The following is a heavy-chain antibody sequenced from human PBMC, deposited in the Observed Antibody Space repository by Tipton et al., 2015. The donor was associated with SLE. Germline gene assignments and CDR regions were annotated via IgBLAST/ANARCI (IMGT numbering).Heavy chain of an antibody. J-gene: IGHJ6*04. CDR1: GGSISSSSYY. V-gene: IGHV4-39*01. CDR2: IYYSGSP. CDR3: ARPCILTGLAPYYFYGMDV. Sequence: TLSLTCTVSGGSISSSSYYWGWIRQPPGKGLEWIGSIYYSGSPYYNPSLKSRVTISVDTSKNQFSLKLSSVTAADTAVYYCARPCILTGLAPYYFYGMDVWGEGTTVTVSS. D-gene: IGHD3-9*01.